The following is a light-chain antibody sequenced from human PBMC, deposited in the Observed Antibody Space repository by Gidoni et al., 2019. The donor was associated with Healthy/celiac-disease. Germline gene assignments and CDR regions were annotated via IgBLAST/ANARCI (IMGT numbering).Light chain of an antibody. Sequence: DIQMTQSPSSLSASVGDRVTITCRESQSISSYLNWYQQKPGKAPKLLIYAASSVQSGGPSRFSGSGSGTDFTLTISSLQPEDFATYYCQQSYSTPITFGQGTRLEIK. CDR3: QQSYSTPIT. J-gene: IGKJ5*01. CDR1: QSISSY. CDR2: AAS. V-gene: IGKV1-39*01.